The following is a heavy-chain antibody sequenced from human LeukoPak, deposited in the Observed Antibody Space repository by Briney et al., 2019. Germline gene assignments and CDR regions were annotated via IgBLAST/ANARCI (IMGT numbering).Heavy chain of an antibody. CDR3: ARHVRGASNAFDI. CDR1: VGSISSYY. D-gene: IGHD1-26*01. V-gene: IGHV4-59*08. Sequence: RSETLSLTCTVSVGSISSYYWSCVRQPPEKGLEWSGYIYYSGSTNYNPSLKSRVTISVDRSKNQFSLKLRSVTAADTAVYYCARHVRGASNAFDIWGQGTMVTVSS. J-gene: IGHJ3*02. CDR2: IYYSGST.